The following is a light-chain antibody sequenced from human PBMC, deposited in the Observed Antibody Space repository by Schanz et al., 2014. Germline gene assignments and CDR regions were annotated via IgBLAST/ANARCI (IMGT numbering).Light chain of an antibody. CDR3: QHYHSWPYT. CDR1: QSVSSY. CDR2: DAS. Sequence: EIVMTQSPATLSVSPGERATLSCRASQSVSSYLAWYQQKPGQAPRLLIYDASNRATGIPAKFSGSGSGTEFTLTISSLQPEDLAVYYCQHYHSWPYTFGQGSKLDIK. V-gene: IGKV3D-15*01. J-gene: IGKJ2*01.